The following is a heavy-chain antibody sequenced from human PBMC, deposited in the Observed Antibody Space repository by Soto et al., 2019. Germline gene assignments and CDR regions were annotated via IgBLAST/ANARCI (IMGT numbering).Heavy chain of an antibody. CDR1: GFTFDDYG. D-gene: IGHD4-17*01. CDR2: INWNGGST. Sequence: PGGSLRLSCSASGFTFDDYGMSWGRQAPGKGLEWVSGINWNGGSTGYADSVKGRFTISRDNAKNSLYLQMNSLRAEDTALYYCARVGSDYGAYWFDPWGQGTLVTVSS. V-gene: IGHV3-20*04. J-gene: IGHJ5*02. CDR3: ARVGSDYGAYWFDP.